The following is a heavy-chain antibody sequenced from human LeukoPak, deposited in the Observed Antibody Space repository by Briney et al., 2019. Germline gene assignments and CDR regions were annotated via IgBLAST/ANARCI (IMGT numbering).Heavy chain of an antibody. V-gene: IGHV3-23*01. CDR2: ISGSGGST. CDR3: TKDLYLQWLVPFSTGIYFDY. Sequence: GGSLRLSCAASGFTFSSYAMSWVRQAPGKGLEWVSAISGSGGSTYYADSVKGRFTISRDNSKNTLYLQMNSLRAEDTAVYYCTKDLYLQWLVPFSTGIYFDYWGQGTLVTVSS. CDR1: GFTFSSYA. D-gene: IGHD6-19*01. J-gene: IGHJ4*02.